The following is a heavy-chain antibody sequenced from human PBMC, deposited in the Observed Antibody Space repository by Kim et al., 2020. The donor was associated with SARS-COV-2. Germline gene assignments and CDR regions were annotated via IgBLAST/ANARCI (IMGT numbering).Heavy chain of an antibody. CDR1: GGSFSGYY. Sequence: SETLSLTCAVYGGSFSGYYWSWIRQPPGKGLEWIGEINHSGSTNYNPSLKSRVTISVDTSKNQFSLKLSSVTAADTAVYYCARGRARWIAVAGTGFTFDYWGQGTLVTVSS. V-gene: IGHV4-34*01. D-gene: IGHD6-19*01. CDR2: INHSGST. J-gene: IGHJ4*02. CDR3: ARGRARWIAVAGTGFTFDY.